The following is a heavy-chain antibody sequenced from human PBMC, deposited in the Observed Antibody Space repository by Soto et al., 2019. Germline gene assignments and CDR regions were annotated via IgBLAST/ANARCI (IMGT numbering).Heavy chain of an antibody. J-gene: IGHJ4*02. CDR1: GYTFSGSV. V-gene: IGHV1-3*01. CDR3: ASEIDATTATSLDY. CDR2: INADNGNT. D-gene: IGHD4-17*01. Sequence: QVQLVRSGAEVKKPGASVKVSCKASGYTFSGSVMQWVRQAPGQELEWMGWINADNGNTKYSQKFQGRVTMTWDTSASTAYMELSSLRSEDTAIYYCASEIDATTATSLDYWGQGTLVTVSS.